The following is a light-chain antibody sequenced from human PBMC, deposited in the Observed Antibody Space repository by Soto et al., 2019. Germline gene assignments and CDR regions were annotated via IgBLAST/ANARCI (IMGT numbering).Light chain of an antibody. V-gene: IGKV3-15*01. J-gene: IGKJ4*01. CDR2: GAS. Sequence: EIVMTQSPAPLSLSPGGRATLSFRSSQSISDTLAWYQQTPGQAPRLLIHGASTRATGFPSRFGGSGSGTDFTLTINNLQPEDFATYCCQQSYSTPTFGGGTKVDIK. CDR1: QSISDT. CDR3: QQSYSTPT.